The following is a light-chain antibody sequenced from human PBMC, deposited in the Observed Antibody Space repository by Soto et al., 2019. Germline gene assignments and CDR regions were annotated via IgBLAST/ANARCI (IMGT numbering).Light chain of an antibody. CDR1: QSLLHSKGYNY. CDR3: MQALQTPLT. J-gene: IGKJ4*01. V-gene: IGKV2-28*01. CDR2: LGS. Sequence: DIVMTQSPLSLPVTPGEPASISCRSSQSLLHSKGYNYLDWYLQKPGQSPLLLIYLGSNRASGVPDRFSGSGSGTDFTLKISRVEAEDVGVYYCMQALQTPLTFGGGTKVEMK.